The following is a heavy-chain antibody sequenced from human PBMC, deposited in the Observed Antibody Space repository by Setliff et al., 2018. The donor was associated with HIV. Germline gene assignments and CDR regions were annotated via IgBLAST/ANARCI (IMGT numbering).Heavy chain of an antibody. V-gene: IGHV4-4*02. CDR3: ARKSTLRYYYGSGSLDAFDI. D-gene: IGHD3-10*01. CDR2: IYRSGTT. CDR1: GGSISSTKW. Sequence: SETLSLTCEVSGGSISSTKWWNWVRQPPGKGLEWIGEIYRSGTTNYNPSLKSRVTMSVDTSNNQFPLELSSVTAADTAVYYCARKSTLRYYYGSGSLDAFDIWGQGTKVTVS. J-gene: IGHJ3*02.